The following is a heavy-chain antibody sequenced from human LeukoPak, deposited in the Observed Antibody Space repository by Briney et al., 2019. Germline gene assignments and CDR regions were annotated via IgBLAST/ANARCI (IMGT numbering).Heavy chain of an antibody. Sequence: GGSLRLSCAASGFTFSSYNMNWVRQAPGKGLEWVSFISSSSSFIYYADSLKGRFTISRDNAENSLYLQMNSLRAEDTAVYYCARVKSTATLDSWGQRTLVTVSS. CDR2: ISSSSSFI. V-gene: IGHV3-21*01. CDR1: GFTFSSYN. D-gene: IGHD5-18*01. J-gene: IGHJ4*02. CDR3: ARVKSTATLDS.